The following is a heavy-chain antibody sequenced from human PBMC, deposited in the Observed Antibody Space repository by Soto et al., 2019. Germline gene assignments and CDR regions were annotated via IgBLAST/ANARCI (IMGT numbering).Heavy chain of an antibody. CDR1: GFTFSSYA. Sequence: QVQLVESGGGVVQPGRSLRLSCAASGFTFSSYAMHWVRQAPGKGLEWVAVISYDGSNKYYADSVKGRFTISRDNSKNXLXXQMNSLRAEDTAVYYCARDATYCSGGSCYSWWFDPWGQGTLVTVSS. J-gene: IGHJ5*02. CDR3: ARDATYCSGGSCYSWWFDP. V-gene: IGHV3-30-3*01. CDR2: ISYDGSNK. D-gene: IGHD2-15*01.